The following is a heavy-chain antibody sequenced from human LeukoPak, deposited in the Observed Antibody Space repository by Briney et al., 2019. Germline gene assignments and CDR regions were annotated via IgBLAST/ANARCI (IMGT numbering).Heavy chain of an antibody. CDR3: AREALGTRFDY. V-gene: IGHV4-59*01. D-gene: IGHD6-6*01. CDR2: IYYSGST. CDR1: GGSISSYY. Sequence: SETLSLTCTVSGGSISSYYWSWIQQPPGKGLEWIGYIYYSGSTNYNPSLQSRVTISVDTSKNQFSLKLSSVTAADTAVYYCAREALGTRFDYWGQGTLVTVSS. J-gene: IGHJ4*02.